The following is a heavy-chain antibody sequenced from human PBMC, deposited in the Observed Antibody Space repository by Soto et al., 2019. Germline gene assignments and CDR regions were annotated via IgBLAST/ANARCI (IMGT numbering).Heavy chain of an antibody. J-gene: IGHJ3*02. CDR3: AKDLRISMIVDAFDI. V-gene: IGHV3-23*01. D-gene: IGHD3-22*01. CDR1: GFTFSSYA. CDR2: ISGGST. Sequence: GGSLRLSCAASGFTFSSYAMSWVRQAPGKGLEWVSAISGGSTYYADSVKGRFTISRDNSKNTVYLQMNSLRAEDTAVYYCAKDLRISMIVDAFDIWGQGTMVTVSS.